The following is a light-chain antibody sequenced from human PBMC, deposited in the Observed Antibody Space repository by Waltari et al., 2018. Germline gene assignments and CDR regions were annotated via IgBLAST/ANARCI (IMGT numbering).Light chain of an antibody. CDR1: QSVLFSLNNKNY. CDR3: QQYCTTPLT. V-gene: IGKV4-1*01. CDR2: WAS. J-gene: IGKJ4*01. Sequence: DIVMTQSPDSLAVSLGERATINRKSSQSVLFSLNNKNYLAWYQQKPGQPPKLLIYWASTRESGVPDRFSGSESGTDFNLTISSPQAEDVAVYYCQQYCTTPLTFGGGTKVEIK.